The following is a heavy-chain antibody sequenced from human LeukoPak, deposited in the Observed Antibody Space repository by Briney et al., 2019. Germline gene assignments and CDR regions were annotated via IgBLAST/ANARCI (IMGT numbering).Heavy chain of an antibody. J-gene: IGHJ3*02. Sequence: PSETLTLTCGCYGGSYSAHYWSWIRQPPGKGLEWIGEIHRRVNTVYNPSLKSRVTISVETSKNQLSLKLISLTAADTAVYHCARHGGRTFDIWGQGTMVSVS. V-gene: IGHV4-34*01. D-gene: IGHD3-10*01. CDR3: ARHGGRTFDI. CDR2: IHRRVNT. CDR1: GGSYSAHY.